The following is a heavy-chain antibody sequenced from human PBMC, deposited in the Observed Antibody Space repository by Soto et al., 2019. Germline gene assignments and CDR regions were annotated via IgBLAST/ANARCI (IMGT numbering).Heavy chain of an antibody. Sequence: GQSWRVSCGASSFTLSRCGLILFRQPLGKGLEWVSYISSSSRTIYYADSVKGRFTISRDNAKNSLYLQMNFLRAEYTAVYYCARHPERIPQLGWFDPWAQGT. CDR1: SFTLSRCG. J-gene: IGHJ5*02. V-gene: IGHV3-48*01. D-gene: IGHD1-1*01. CDR3: ARHPERIPQLGWFDP. CDR2: ISSSSRTI.